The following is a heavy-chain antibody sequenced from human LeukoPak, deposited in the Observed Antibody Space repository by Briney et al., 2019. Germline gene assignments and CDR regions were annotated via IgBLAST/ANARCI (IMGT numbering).Heavy chain of an antibody. CDR2: IRDSGGST. J-gene: IGHJ4*02. CDR3: AKDTSIGRYCTNGVCSPFDY. CDR1: GFTFSSYA. Sequence: GGSLRLSCAASGFTFSSYAMSWVRQAPGKGLEWISAIRDSGGSTYDADSVKGRFTISRDNSKNTLYLQMNSLRAEDTAVYYCAKDTSIGRYCTNGVCSPFDYWGQGTLVTVSS. D-gene: IGHD2-8*01. V-gene: IGHV3-23*01.